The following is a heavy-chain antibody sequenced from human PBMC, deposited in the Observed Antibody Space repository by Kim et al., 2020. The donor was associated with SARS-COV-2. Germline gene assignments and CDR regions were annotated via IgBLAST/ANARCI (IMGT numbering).Heavy chain of an antibody. CDR2: IIPVFGTA. V-gene: IGHV1-69*01. Sequence: DASGDTFKHYAISWVRQAPGQGLEWMGGIIPVFGTANYPQKFQGRVTITANESTSTAYMELSSLRSEDTAVYYCARESSGSPAYCYYIMDVWGQGTPVTVSS. CDR3: ARESSGSPAYCYYIMDV. CDR1: GDTFKHYA. D-gene: IGHD1-26*01. J-gene: IGHJ6*02.